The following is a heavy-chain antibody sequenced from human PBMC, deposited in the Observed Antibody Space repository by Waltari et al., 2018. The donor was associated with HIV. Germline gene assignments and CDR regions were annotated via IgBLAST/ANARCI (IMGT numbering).Heavy chain of an antibody. CDR1: GGSFSGYS. V-gene: IGHV4-34*01. CDR2: INHSGST. J-gene: IGHJ6*02. D-gene: IGHD3-10*01. Sequence: QVQLQQWGAGLLKPSATLSLTCAVYGGSFSGYSWSWIRQPPEKGLEWIAEINHSGSTNYNPSLKSRVTISIDTSKKQFSLKLSSVTAADTAVYYCARTGIEDYYYYGMDVWGQGTTVTVSS. CDR3: ARTGIEDYYYYGMDV.